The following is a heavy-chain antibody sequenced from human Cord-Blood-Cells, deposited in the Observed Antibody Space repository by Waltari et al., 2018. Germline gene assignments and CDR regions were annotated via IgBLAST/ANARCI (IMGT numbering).Heavy chain of an antibody. V-gene: IGHV4-38-2*01. J-gene: IGHJ5*02. CDR2: IYHSGST. CDR3: ARVSYCSSTSCYAGGWFDP. D-gene: IGHD2-2*01. Sequence: QVQLQESGPGLVKPSATLSLTCAVSGYSISSGYYCGWIRQPTGKGLEWIGSIYHSGSTYYNPSLKSRVTISVDTSKNQFSLKLSSVTAADTAVYYCARVSYCSSTSCYAGGWFDPWGQGTLVTVSS. CDR1: GYSISSGYY.